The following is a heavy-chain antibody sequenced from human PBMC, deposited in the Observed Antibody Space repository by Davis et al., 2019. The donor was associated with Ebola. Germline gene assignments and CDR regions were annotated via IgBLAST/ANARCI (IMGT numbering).Heavy chain of an antibody. J-gene: IGHJ6*02. CDR1: GFTFSSYS. V-gene: IGHV3-21*01. CDR2: ISSSSSYI. Sequence: GGSLRLSCAASGFTFSSYSMNWVRQAPGKGLEWVSSISSSSSYIYYADSVKGRFTISRDNSKNTLYLQMNSLRAEDTAVYYCARDMSYSRLLYYGMDVWGQGTTVTVSS. D-gene: IGHD6-13*01. CDR3: ARDMSYSRLLYYGMDV.